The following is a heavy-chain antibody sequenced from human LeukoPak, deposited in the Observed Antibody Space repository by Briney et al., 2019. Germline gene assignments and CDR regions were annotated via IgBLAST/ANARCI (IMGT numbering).Heavy chain of an antibody. CDR1: GGSISITTYS. J-gene: IGHJ4*02. D-gene: IGHD3-10*01. Sequence: PSETLSLTCTVSGGSISITTYSWGWIRQPPGKGLEWIGNIYYSGSTYYNPSLKSRVTISVDTSKNQFSLKLSSVTAADTAVYYCARDYMVRGVIDYWGQGTLVTVSS. CDR3: ARDYMVRGVIDY. CDR2: IYYSGST. V-gene: IGHV4-39*07.